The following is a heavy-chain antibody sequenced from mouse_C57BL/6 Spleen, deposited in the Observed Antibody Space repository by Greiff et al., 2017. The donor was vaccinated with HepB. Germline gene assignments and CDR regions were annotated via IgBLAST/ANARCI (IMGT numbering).Heavy chain of an antibody. V-gene: IGHV1-42*01. CDR2: INPSTGGT. J-gene: IGHJ4*01. CDR3: AKDNGYDVGYAMDY. Sequence: EVQLQQSGPELVKPGASVKISCKASGYSFTGYYMNWVKQSPEKSLEWIGEINPSTGGTTYNQKFKAKATLTVEKSSSTAYMQLKSLTSEDSAVYYCAKDNGYDVGYAMDYWGHGTSVTVSS. CDR1: GYSFTGYY. D-gene: IGHD2-2*01.